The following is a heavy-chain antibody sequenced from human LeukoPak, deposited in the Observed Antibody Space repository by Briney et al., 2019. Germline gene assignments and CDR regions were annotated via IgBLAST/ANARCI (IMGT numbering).Heavy chain of an antibody. D-gene: IGHD6-19*01. Sequence: PGESLKISCKGSGYSFTNYWIGWVRQMPGKGLEWMGIIYPGDSDTRYSPSFRGQVTISADKSISTAYLQWSSLKASDTAMYYCARRIAVAGHIFDYWGQGTLVTVSS. CDR2: IYPGDSDT. J-gene: IGHJ4*02. CDR3: ARRIAVAGHIFDY. V-gene: IGHV5-51*01. CDR1: GYSFTNYW.